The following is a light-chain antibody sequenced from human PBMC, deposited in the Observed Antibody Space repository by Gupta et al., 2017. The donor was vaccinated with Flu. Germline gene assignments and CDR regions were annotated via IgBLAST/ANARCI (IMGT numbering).Light chain of an antibody. V-gene: IGLV1-47*01. CDR1: SSNIGSNY. CDR2: RNN. CDR3: AAWDDSLSGRV. J-gene: IGLJ3*02. Sequence: QSVLPQPPSASGTPGQRVTISCSGSSSNIGSNYVYWYQQLPGTAPKLLIYRNNQRPSGVPDRFSGSKSGTLASLAISGLRSEDEADYYCAAWDDSLSGRVFGGGTKLTVL.